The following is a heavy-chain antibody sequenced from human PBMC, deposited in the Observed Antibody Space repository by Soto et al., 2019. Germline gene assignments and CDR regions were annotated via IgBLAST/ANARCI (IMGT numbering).Heavy chain of an antibody. CDR3: ARGSGYYYWDDY. V-gene: IGHV1-2*04. J-gene: IGHJ4*02. Sequence: GASVKVSCKASGYTFTGYYMHWVRQAPGQGLEWMGWINPNSGGTNYAQKFQGWVTMTRDTSISTAYMELGSLRSEDTAVYYCARGSGYYYWDDYWGQGTLVTVSS. CDR1: GYTFTGYY. D-gene: IGHD3-22*01. CDR2: INPNSGGT.